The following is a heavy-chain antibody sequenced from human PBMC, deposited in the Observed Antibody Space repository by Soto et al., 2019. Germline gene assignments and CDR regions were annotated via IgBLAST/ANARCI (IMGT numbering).Heavy chain of an antibody. CDR3: VSHLN. CDR2: IKQDGSEK. J-gene: IGHJ4*02. V-gene: IGHV3-7*03. Sequence: EVQLVESGGGLVQPGGSLRLSCAASGFTFSSYWISWVRQAPGKGLEWVANIKQDGSEKYYVDSVKGRFTISRDNAKNSLYLQMNSLRAEDTAVYYCVSHLNWGQGTLVTVSS. CDR1: GFTFSSYW.